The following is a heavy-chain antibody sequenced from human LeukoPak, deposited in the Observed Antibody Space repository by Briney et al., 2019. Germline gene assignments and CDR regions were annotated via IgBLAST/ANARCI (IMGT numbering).Heavy chain of an antibody. J-gene: IGHJ6*03. D-gene: IGHD2-15*01. CDR2: INHSGTT. Sequence: NPSETLPLTCAVYGGSFNDDYWSWVRQPPGKGLEWIGQINHSGTTNYNPSLKSRVTMSVDTSKNQFSLKLSSVTAADTAVYYCARDRQDLPYYYYYMDVWGKGTTVTVSS. CDR3: ARDRQDLPYYYYYMDV. V-gene: IGHV4-34*01. CDR1: GGSFNDDY.